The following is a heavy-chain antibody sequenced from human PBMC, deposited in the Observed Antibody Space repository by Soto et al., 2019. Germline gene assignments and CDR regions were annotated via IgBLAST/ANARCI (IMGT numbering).Heavy chain of an antibody. V-gene: IGHV1-69*01. CDR1: GGTFSSYA. CDR2: LIPIFGTA. J-gene: IGHJ1*01. D-gene: IGHD2-15*01. Sequence: QVQLVQSGAEVKKPGSSVKVSCKASGGTFSSYAISWVRQAPGQGLEWMGGLIPIFGTANYAQKFQGRVTITADESTSTAYMELSSLRSEDTAVYYCARAVGRYGSGGSCYAQYFQHWGQGTLVTVSS. CDR3: ARAVGRYGSGGSCYAQYFQH.